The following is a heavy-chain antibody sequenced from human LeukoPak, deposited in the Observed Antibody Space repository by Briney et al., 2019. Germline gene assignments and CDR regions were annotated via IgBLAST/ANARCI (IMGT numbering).Heavy chain of an antibody. CDR3: ARDLGNYEDY. J-gene: IGHJ4*02. V-gene: IGHV1-2*02. Sequence: ASVKASCKASGYAFTDNYIHWVRQAPGQGLEWMGWINPNSGGTNFAQKFQGRVTMTRDTSISTAYMELSRLRSVDTAVYYCARDLGNYEDYWGQGTLVTVSS. CDR2: INPNSGGT. CDR1: GYAFTDNY. D-gene: IGHD1-7*01.